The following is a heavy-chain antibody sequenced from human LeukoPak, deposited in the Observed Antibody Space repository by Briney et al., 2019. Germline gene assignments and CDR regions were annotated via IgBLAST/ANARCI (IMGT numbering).Heavy chain of an antibody. CDR2: IWYDGSIK. Sequence: GSLRLSCAASGFNFSSHGMHWVRQAPGKGLEWVAVIWYDGSIKYYADSVKGRFTVSRDNSKNTLYLQLNSLRAEDTAVYYCALLWFGELVGHWGQGTLVTVSS. CDR3: ALLWFGELVGH. D-gene: IGHD3-10*01. J-gene: IGHJ4*02. CDR1: GFNFSSHG. V-gene: IGHV3-33*01.